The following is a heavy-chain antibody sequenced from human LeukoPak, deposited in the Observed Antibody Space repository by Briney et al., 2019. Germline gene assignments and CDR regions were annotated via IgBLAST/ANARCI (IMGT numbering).Heavy chain of an antibody. V-gene: IGHV3-48*01. CDR3: ARDLVAEGDYYGSGGYCDY. Sequence: GGSLRLSCAASGFTFSSYSMNWVRQAPGKGLEWVSYISSSSSTIYYADSVKGRFTISRDNAKNSLYLQMNSLRAEDTAVYYCARDLVAEGDYYGSGGYCDYWGQGTLVTVSS. D-gene: IGHD3-10*01. CDR2: ISSSSSTI. J-gene: IGHJ4*02. CDR1: GFTFSSYS.